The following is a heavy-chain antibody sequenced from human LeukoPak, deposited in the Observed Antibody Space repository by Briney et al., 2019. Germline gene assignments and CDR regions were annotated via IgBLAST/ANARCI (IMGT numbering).Heavy chain of an antibody. D-gene: IGHD3-10*01. CDR3: ARGRVTMVRGPNNWFDP. J-gene: IGHJ5*02. CDR2: INHSGST. V-gene: IGHV4-34*01. Sequence: PSETLSLTRAVYGGSFSGYYWSWIRQPPGKGLEWIGEINHSGSTNYNPSLKSRLTISVDTSKNQFSLKLSSVTAADTAVYYCARGRVTMVRGPNNWFDPWGQGTLVTVSS. CDR1: GGSFSGYY.